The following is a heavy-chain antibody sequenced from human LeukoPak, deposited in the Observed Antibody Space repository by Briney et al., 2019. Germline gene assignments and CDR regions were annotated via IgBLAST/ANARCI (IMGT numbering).Heavy chain of an antibody. CDR3: ARSSLGSSGYCPSFYYYYGMDV. D-gene: IGHD3-22*01. V-gene: IGHV4-59*08. CDR2: IYYSGST. CDR1: GGSISSYY. J-gene: IGHJ6*02. Sequence: SETLSLTCTVSGGSISSYYWSWIRQPPGKGLEWIGYIYYSGSTNYNPSLKSRVTISVDTSKNQFSLKLSSVTAADTAVYYCARSSLGSSGYCPSFYYYYGMDVWGQGTTVTVSS.